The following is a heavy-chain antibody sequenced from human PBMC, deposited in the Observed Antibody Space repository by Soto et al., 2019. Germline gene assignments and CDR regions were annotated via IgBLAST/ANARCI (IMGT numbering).Heavy chain of an antibody. CDR3: ARLRLPDY. CDR1: GFTFSSFE. J-gene: IGHJ4*02. CDR2: ISSSGGTI. Sequence: EVRLVESGGGLVQPGGTLRLSCAASGFTFSSFEMNWVRQAPGKGLEWVSYISSSGGTIYYADSVKGRFTISRDNAKNSLYLQMNSLRAEDTALYYCARLRLPDYWGQGTLVTVSS. V-gene: IGHV3-48*03. D-gene: IGHD6-25*01.